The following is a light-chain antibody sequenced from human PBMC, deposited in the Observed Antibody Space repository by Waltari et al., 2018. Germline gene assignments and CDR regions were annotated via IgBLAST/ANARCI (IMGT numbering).Light chain of an antibody. CDR1: QSIRRS. CDR2: DAS. V-gene: IGKV3-15*01. CDR3: LQYVNWPRT. Sequence: EIVLTQSPATLSVSPGEGVTLSCRASQSIRRSLAWYQQQPGQAPRILIYDASTWATGLPAKFSGSGSGTEFTLTISSLQSEDFAVYFCLQYVNWPRTFGQGTKVEIK. J-gene: IGKJ1*01.